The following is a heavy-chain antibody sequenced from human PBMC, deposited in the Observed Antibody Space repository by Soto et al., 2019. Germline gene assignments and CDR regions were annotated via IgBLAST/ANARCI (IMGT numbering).Heavy chain of an antibody. J-gene: IGHJ5*02. CDR1: GFTFTGYL. D-gene: IGHD2-2*01. CDR2: INPHSGST. Sequence: QVQLVQSGAEVKKPGASVKVSCKASGFTFTGYLIHWVRQAPGQGLEWMGWINPHSGSTDYAPKFQGRVTMPADTSISTAYMELSRLRSDDTAVYFCARERTSSDWFDTWGQGTLVTVSS. V-gene: IGHV1-2*02. CDR3: ARERTSSDWFDT.